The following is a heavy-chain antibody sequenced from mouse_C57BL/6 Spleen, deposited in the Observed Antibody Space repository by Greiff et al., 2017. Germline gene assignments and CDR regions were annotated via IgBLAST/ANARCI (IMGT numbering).Heavy chain of an antibody. CDR1: GYTFTSYW. CDR2: IDPSDSYT. J-gene: IGHJ2*01. Sequence: QVQLKQPGAELVMPGASVKLSCKASGYTFTSYWMHWVKQRPGQGLEWIGEIDPSDSYTNYNQKFKGKSTLTVDKSSSTAYMQLSSLTSEDSAVYYCARRGSSWDYFDYWGQGTTLTVSS. V-gene: IGHV1-69*01. CDR3: ARRGSSWDYFDY. D-gene: IGHD1-1*01.